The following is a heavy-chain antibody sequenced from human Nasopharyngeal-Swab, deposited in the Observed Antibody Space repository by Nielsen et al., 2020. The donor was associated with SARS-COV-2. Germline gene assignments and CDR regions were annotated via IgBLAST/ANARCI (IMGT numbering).Heavy chain of an antibody. D-gene: IGHD3-22*01. V-gene: IGHV1-2*04. CDR3: ARVGRYYYDSSGYYGDAFDI. CDR1: GYTFTGYY. CDR2: INPNSGGT. J-gene: IGHJ3*02. Sequence: ASVKVSCKASGYTFTGYYMHWVRQAPGQGLEWMGWINPNSGGTNYAQKFQGWVTMTRDTSISTAYMELSRLRSDDTAVYYCARVGRYYYDSSGYYGDAFDIWGQGTMVTASS.